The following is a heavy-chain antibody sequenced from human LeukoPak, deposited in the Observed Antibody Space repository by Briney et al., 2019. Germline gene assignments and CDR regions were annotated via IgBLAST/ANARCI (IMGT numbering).Heavy chain of an antibody. CDR3: ASSLNDGCFRFDQ. J-gene: IGHJ5*02. D-gene: IGHD4/OR15-4a*01. Sequence: SQTLSLTCAIAGDSVSSNSPAWNWIRQSPSRGLECLGRTYYRSKWYLDYAVYVKGRITINPDTSKNQFSLQLNSVYPGETALYYCASSLNDGCFRFDQWGQGTLVTVSS. CDR2: TYYRSKWYL. V-gene: IGHV6-1*01. CDR1: GDSVSSNSPA.